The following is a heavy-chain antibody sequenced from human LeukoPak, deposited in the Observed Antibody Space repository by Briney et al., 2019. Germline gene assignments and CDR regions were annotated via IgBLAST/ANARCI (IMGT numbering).Heavy chain of an antibody. D-gene: IGHD6-6*01. CDR2: NNLNNGGT. J-gene: IGHJ3*02. CDR3: ARDDGTSSENAFDI. Sequence: ASVKVSCKASGYTFTIYGISWVRQAPGQGLEWMGWNNLNNGGTKYAQKFQGRVTMTRDTSVTTAYMELSRLTFDDTAVYYCARDDGTSSENAFDIWXXXXMVTVSS. V-gene: IGHV1-2*02. CDR1: GYTFTIYG.